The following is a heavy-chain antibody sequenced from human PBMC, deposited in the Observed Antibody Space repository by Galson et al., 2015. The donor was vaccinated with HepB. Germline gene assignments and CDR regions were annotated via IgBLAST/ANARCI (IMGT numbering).Heavy chain of an antibody. CDR3: AHRGYYDSSGYYYAKFDY. CDR2: IYWDDDK. D-gene: IGHD3-22*01. Sequence: PALVKPTQTLTLTCTFSGFSLSTSGVGVGWIRQPPGKALEWLALIYWDDDKRYSPSLKSRLTITKDTSKNQVVLTMTNMDPVDTATYYCAHRGYYDSSGYYYAKFDYWGQGTLVTVSS. J-gene: IGHJ4*02. V-gene: IGHV2-5*02. CDR1: GFSLSTSGVG.